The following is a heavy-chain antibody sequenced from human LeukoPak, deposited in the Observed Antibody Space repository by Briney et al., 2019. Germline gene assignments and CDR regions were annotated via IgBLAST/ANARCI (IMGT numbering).Heavy chain of an antibody. Sequence: SVKVSCKASGGTFSSYAISWVRQAPGQGVEGMGGIIPIFGTANYAQKFQGRVTITADKSTSTAYMELSSLRSEDTAVYYCARGYGDYGKFDCWGQGPLVTASS. J-gene: IGHJ4*02. CDR3: ARGYGDYGKFDC. CDR2: IIPIFGTA. D-gene: IGHD4-17*01. V-gene: IGHV1-69*06. CDR1: GGTFSSYA.